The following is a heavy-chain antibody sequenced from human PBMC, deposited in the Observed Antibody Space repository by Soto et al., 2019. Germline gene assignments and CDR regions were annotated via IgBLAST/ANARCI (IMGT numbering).Heavy chain of an antibody. Sequence: QVQLVQSGAEVKKPGASVKVSCKASGYTFTSYAMHWVRQAPGQRLEWMGWINAGNGNTKYSQKFQGRVTITRDTSASTADMELSSLRSEDTAVYYCAREYGKGYSSGWGYFDYWGQGTLVTVSS. CDR2: INAGNGNT. CDR1: GYTFTSYA. J-gene: IGHJ4*02. D-gene: IGHD6-19*01. V-gene: IGHV1-3*01. CDR3: AREYGKGYSSGWGYFDY.